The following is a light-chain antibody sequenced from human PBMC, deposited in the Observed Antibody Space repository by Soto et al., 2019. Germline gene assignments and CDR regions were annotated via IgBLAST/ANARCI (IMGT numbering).Light chain of an antibody. CDR2: HTS. V-gene: IGKV1-33*01. CDR1: QDIKHY. Sequence: DIQMTQSPSSLSASVGDRVTITCQARQDIKHYLNWYQQKPGKAPNLLIYHTSVLETGVPSRFSGSKSGTDFTFTISSLQPEDVATYYCQQYDNLPITFGQGTRLEIK. J-gene: IGKJ5*01. CDR3: QQYDNLPIT.